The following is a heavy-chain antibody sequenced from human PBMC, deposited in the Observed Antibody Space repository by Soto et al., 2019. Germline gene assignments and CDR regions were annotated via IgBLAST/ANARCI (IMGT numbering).Heavy chain of an antibody. D-gene: IGHD3-16*01. V-gene: IGHV3-30*03. CDR1: GFIFSNYG. CDR2: ISYDGSNK. Sequence: QVQLVESGGGVVQPGRSLRLSCAASGFIFSNYGMHWVRQAPGKGLEWVAVISYDGSNKYYVDSVKGRFTISRDNSKNTLYLKINSLRAGDTAVYYCGGTNHFLDYGGQGPLFTVPS. CDR3: GGTNHFLDY. J-gene: IGHJ4*02.